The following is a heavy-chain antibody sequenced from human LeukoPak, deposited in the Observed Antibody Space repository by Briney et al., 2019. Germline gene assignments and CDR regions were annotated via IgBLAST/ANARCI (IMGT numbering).Heavy chain of an antibody. CDR3: ARVGSYYDMDV. V-gene: IGHV3-53*01. J-gene: IGHJ6*02. CDR1: GFSLTSKY. D-gene: IGHD3-10*01. CDR2: VESGGDT. Sequence: GGSLRLSCAASGFSLTSKYINWVRQAPGKGLEWVLVVESGGDTSYTNSVKGRFTVSRDIFQNTLYLQMNNLRAEDTAVYYCARVGSYYDMDVWGQGTTVTVSS.